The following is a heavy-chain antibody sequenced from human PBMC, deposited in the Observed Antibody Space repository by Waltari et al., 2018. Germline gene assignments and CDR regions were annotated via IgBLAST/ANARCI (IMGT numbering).Heavy chain of an antibody. V-gene: IGHV1-69*13. CDR3: ARETTRPLIADY. J-gene: IGHJ4*02. CDR1: GGTFSSYA. Sequence: QVQLVQSGAEVKKPGSSVKVSCKASGGTFSSYALSWVRQAPGQGLEWMGGIIPSFGTANYAQKVQGRVTMTADESTSTAYMELSSLRSEDTAVYYCARETTRPLIADYWGQGTLVTVSS. CDR2: IIPSFGTA. D-gene: IGHD2-21*01.